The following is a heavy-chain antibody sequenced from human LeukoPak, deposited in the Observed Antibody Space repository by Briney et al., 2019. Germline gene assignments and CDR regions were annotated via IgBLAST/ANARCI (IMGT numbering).Heavy chain of an antibody. CDR1: GFTFSSYA. CDR3: AKDKDSSGYYSTGWHD. J-gene: IGHJ4*02. CDR2: ISGSGGST. D-gene: IGHD3-22*01. Sequence: GGSLRLSCAASGFTFSSYAMSWVRQAPGKGLEWVSAISGSGGSTYYADSVKGRFTISRDNSKNTLYLQMNSLRAEDTAVYYCAKDKDSSGYYSTGWHDRGQGTLVTVSS. V-gene: IGHV3-23*01.